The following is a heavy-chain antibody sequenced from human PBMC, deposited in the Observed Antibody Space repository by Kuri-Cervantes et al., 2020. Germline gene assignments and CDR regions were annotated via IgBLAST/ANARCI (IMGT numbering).Heavy chain of an antibody. D-gene: IGHD3-10*01. CDR3: ARAGGSGKDY. CDR1: GFIFSMYE. V-gene: IGHV3-23*01. J-gene: IGHJ4*02. Sequence: GESLKISCAVSGFIFSMYEMSWFRQAPGKGLECVSVVTGGGTTYYVDSVKGRFTISRDNAQNILSLQMSSLRADDTAMYYCARAGGSGKDYWGQGTLVTVSS. CDR2: VTGGGTT.